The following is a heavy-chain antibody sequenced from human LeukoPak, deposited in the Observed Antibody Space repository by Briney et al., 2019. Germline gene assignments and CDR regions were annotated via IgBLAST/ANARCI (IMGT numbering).Heavy chain of an antibody. V-gene: IGHV3-48*03. CDR1: GFNFSSFE. CDR3: ASYGSGSL. J-gene: IGHJ4*02. CDR2: ISSSGTTI. D-gene: IGHD3-10*01. Sequence: GGSLRLSCAASGFNFSSFEMNWVRQAPGKGLEWISYISSSGTTISYAHSVKGRFTISRDHANNSLFLQMNSLRAEDTAVYYCASYGSGSLWGQGTLVTVSS.